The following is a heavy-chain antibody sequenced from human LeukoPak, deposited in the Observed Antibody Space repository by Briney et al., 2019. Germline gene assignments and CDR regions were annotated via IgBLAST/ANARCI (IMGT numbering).Heavy chain of an antibody. D-gene: IGHD3-10*01. CDR3: TRGYGSRFHYEY. CDR1: GFTFGDYA. V-gene: IGHV3-49*04. Sequence: GRSLRLSCTGSGFTFGDYAMSWVRQAPGKGLEWVGFIRSKDYGGTTEYAASVKGRFTISRDDSKSIAYLQMNSLKIEDRAMYYCTRGYGSRFHYEYWGQGTLVTVSS. J-gene: IGHJ4*02. CDR2: IRSKDYGGTT.